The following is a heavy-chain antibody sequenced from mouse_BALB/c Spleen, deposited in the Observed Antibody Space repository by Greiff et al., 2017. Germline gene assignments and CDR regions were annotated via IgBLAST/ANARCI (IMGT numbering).Heavy chain of an antibody. J-gene: IGHJ2*01. V-gene: IGHV5-17*02. CDR1: GFTFSSFG. CDR3: ARDYDGNYVDY. CDR2: ISSGSSTI. Sequence: EVKLVESGGGLVQPGGSRKLSCAASGFTFSSFGMHWVRQAPEKGLEWVAYISSGSSTIYYADTVKGRFTISRDNPKNTLFLQMTSLRSEDTAMYYCARDYDGNYVDYWGQGTTLTVSS. D-gene: IGHD2-1*01.